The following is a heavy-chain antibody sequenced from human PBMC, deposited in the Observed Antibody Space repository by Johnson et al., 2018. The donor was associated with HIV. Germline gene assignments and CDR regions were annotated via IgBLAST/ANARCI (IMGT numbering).Heavy chain of an antibody. D-gene: IGHD3-9*01. CDR1: GFTFDDYG. CDR3: AKDLRVFDWFNAYDAFDI. J-gene: IGHJ3*02. Sequence: VQLVESGGGVVRPGGSLRLSCAASGFTFDDYGMSWVRQAPGQGLAWVAVIWDAGSNKYYADSVKGRFTISRDNSKNTLYLKMNSLRADDTAVYYCAKDLRVFDWFNAYDAFDIWGQGTMVTVSS. V-gene: IGHV3-33*06. CDR2: IWDAGSNK.